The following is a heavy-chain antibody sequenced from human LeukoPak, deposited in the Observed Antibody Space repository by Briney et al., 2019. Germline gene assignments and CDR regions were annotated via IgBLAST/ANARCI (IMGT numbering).Heavy chain of an antibody. V-gene: IGHV6-1*01. Sequence: TSQTLPLTCAISGDSVSSNSAAWNWIRQSPSRGLEWLGRTYYRSKWYNDYAVSVKSRITINPDTSKNQFSLQLNSVTPEDTAVYYCASFHSERDYFDYWGQGTLVTVSS. CDR3: ASFHSERDYFDY. CDR2: TYYRSKWYN. CDR1: GDSVSSNSAA. D-gene: IGHD5-18*01. J-gene: IGHJ4*02.